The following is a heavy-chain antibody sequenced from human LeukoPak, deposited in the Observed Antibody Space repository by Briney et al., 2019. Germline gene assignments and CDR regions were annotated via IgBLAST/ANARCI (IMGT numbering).Heavy chain of an antibody. Sequence: SETLSLTCTVSGGSISSSSYYWGWIRQPPGKGLEWIGSIYYSGSTYYNPSLKSRVTISVDTSKNQFSLKLSSVTAADTAVYYCTRRSGDGAYYFDYWGQGTLVTVSS. CDR2: IYYSGST. D-gene: IGHD3-10*01. CDR1: GGSISSSSYY. CDR3: TRRSGDGAYYFDY. V-gene: IGHV4-39*01. J-gene: IGHJ4*02.